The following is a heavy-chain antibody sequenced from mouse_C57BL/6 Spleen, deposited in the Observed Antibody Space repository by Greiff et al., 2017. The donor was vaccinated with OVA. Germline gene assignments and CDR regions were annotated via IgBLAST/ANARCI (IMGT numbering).Heavy chain of an antibody. CDR1: GYAFSSSW. V-gene: IGHV1-82*01. CDR2: IYPGDGDT. CDR3: ARRGFTTYAMDY. D-gene: IGHD1-1*01. Sequence: VQLQESGPELVKPGASVKISCKASGYAFSSSWMNWVKQRPGKGLEWIGRIYPGDGDTNYNGKFKGKATLTADKSSSTAYMQLSSLTSEDSAVYFCARRGFTTYAMDYWGQGTSVTVSS. J-gene: IGHJ4*01.